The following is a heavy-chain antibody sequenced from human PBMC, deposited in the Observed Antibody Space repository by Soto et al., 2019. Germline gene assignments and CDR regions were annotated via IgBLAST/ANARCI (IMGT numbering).Heavy chain of an antibody. J-gene: IGHJ4*02. CDR3: ARDGEYSNYFDY. Sequence: SETLSLTCAVYGGSFSGYYWSWIRQPPGKGLEWIGEINHSGSTNYNPSLKSRVTISVDTSKNQFSLKLSSVTAADTAVYYCARDGEYSNYFDYWGQGTLVTVSS. CDR2: INHSGST. CDR1: GGSFSGYY. V-gene: IGHV4-34*01. D-gene: IGHD4-4*01.